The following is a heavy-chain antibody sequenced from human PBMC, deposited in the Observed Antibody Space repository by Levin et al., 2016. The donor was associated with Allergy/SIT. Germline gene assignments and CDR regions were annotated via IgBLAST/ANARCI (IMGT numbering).Heavy chain of an antibody. Sequence: SETLSLTCTVSGTSVSSADYYWSWIRQSPGKGLEWIGYIYYSGSTRYNPSFESRVTISEDTSKNQFSLRLTSVTPADTAVYYCARIPARTPSDSSPYYYLWFDPWGQGTLVTVSS. V-gene: IGHV4-61*08. D-gene: IGHD3-22*01. CDR2: IYYSGST. CDR1: GTSVSSADYY. J-gene: IGHJ5*02. CDR3: ARIPARTPSDSSPYYYLWFDP.